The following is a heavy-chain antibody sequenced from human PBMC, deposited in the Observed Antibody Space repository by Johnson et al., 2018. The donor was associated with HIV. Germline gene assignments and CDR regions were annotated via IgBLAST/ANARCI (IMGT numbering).Heavy chain of an antibody. Sequence: QVQLVEPGGGVVQPGRSLRLSCAASGFTFSSYAMHWVRQAPGKGTERGAGREEEGRKKEQEDEVTGRCTISRDNSKNTLYLQMNSLRAEDTAVYYCARDILEYSSSVPDAFDIWGQGTMVTVSS. CDR3: ARDILEYSSSVPDAFDI. V-gene: IGHV3-30*04. CDR2: REEEGRKK. J-gene: IGHJ3*02. CDR1: GFTFSSYA. D-gene: IGHD6-6*01.